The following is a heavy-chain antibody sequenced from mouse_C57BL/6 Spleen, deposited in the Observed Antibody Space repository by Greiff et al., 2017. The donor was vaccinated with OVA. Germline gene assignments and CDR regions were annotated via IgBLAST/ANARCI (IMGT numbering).Heavy chain of an antibody. V-gene: IGHV14-2*01. J-gene: IGHJ4*01. CDR2: IDPEDGEP. CDR3: ARERVITTNYAMDY. CDR1: GFNIQDYY. D-gene: IGHD1-1*01. Sequence: VQLQQSGAELVKPGASVKLSCTASGFNIQDYYMHWVKQRTEQGLEWIGRIDPEDGEPKYAPKFQGKATITADTSSNTAYLKLSSLTSEDTAVYYCARERVITTNYAMDYWGQGTSVTVSS.